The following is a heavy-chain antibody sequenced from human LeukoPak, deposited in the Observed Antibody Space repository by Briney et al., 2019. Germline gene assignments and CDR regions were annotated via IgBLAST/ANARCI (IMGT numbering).Heavy chain of an antibody. CDR2: ISGSGGST. D-gene: IGHD4-23*01. CDR1: GFTFSSYA. V-gene: IGHV3-23*01. J-gene: IGHJ4*02. Sequence: GGSLRLSCAASGFTFSSYAMSWVRQAPGKGLEWVSAISGSGGSTYYADSVKGRFTISRDNPKTTLYLQMNSLRAEHTAVYYCEKCRVTTVAPFDYRGQGTLVTVSS. CDR3: EKCRVTTVAPFDY.